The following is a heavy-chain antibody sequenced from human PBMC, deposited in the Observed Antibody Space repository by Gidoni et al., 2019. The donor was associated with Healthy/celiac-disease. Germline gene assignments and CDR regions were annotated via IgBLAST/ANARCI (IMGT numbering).Heavy chain of an antibody. D-gene: IGHD2-2*01. Sequence: QVQLVESGGGVVQPGRSLRLSCAASGFTFSSSGMHWVSQAPGKGLEWVAVISYDGSNKYYADSVKGRFTISRDNSKNTLYLQMNSLRADDTAVYYCAKEASGVVVVPAAMDYYYGMDVWGQGTTVTVSS. CDR3: AKEASGVVVVPAAMDYYYGMDV. CDR1: GFTFSSSG. CDR2: ISYDGSNK. J-gene: IGHJ6*02. V-gene: IGHV3-30*18.